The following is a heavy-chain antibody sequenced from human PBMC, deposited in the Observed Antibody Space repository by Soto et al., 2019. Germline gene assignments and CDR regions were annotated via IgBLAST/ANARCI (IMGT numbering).Heavy chain of an antibody. D-gene: IGHD6-13*01. CDR2: IIPIFGTA. Sequence: ASVKVSCKASGGTFSSHAISWVRQAPGQGLEWMGGIIPIFGTANYAQKFQGRVTITADESTSTAYMELSSLRSEDTAVYYCARVQQPLVGGLAPWGQGPLVTVSS. CDR1: GGTFSSHA. V-gene: IGHV1-69*13. CDR3: ARVQQPLVGGLAP. J-gene: IGHJ5*02.